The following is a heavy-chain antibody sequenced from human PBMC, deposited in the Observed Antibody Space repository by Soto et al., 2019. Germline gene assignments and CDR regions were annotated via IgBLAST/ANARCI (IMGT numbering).Heavy chain of an antibody. CDR3: ARGSGYSCYEGDYYYYGMAV. CDR2: IIPIFGTA. D-gene: IGHD5-12*01. Sequence: SVKVSCKASGGTFSSYAISWVRQAPGQGLEWMRGIIPIFGTANYAQKFQGRVTITADESTSTAYMELSSLRSEDTAVYYCARGSGYSCYEGDYYYYGMAVRGQGTTVTVSS. J-gene: IGHJ6*02. V-gene: IGHV1-69*13. CDR1: GGTFSSYA.